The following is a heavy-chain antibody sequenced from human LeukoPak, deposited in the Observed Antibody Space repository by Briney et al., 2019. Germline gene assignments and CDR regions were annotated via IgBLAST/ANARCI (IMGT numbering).Heavy chain of an antibody. CDR2: IYYSGST. CDR3: VCSWYS. J-gene: IGHJ4*02. V-gene: IGHV4-39*01. D-gene: IGHD6-13*01. CDR1: GGSISSSSYY. Sequence: SETLPLTCTVSGGSISSSSYYWGWIRQPPGKGREWIGSIYYSGSTYYNPSLKSRVTISVDTSKNQFSLKLTSVTAADTAVYYCVCSWYSWGQGTLVTVSS.